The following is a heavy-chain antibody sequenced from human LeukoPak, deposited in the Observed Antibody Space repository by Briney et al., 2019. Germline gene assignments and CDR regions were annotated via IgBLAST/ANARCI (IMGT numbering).Heavy chain of an antibody. D-gene: IGHD3-22*01. CDR3: ARRGRGYYYDSSGYYFVDY. CDR2: IYPGDSDT. V-gene: IGHV5-51*01. J-gene: IGHJ4*02. CDR1: GYSFTSYW. Sequence: GESLKISCKGSGYSFTSYWIGWVRQMPGKGLEWMGIIYPGDSDTRYSPSFHGQVTISADKSISTAYLQWSSLKASDTAMYYCARRGRGYYYDSSGYYFVDYWGQGTLVTVSS.